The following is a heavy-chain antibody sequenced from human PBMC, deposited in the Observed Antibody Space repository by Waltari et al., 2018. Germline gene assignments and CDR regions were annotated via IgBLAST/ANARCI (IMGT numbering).Heavy chain of an antibody. D-gene: IGHD6-13*01. CDR3: ARLMGAAAGTFDY. CDR1: GGTFSSYA. Sequence: QVQLVQSGAEVKKPGSSVKVSCKASGGTFSSYAISRVRQAPGQGLEWMGGISPIFGTANYAQKFQGRVTITADESTSTAYMERSSLRSEDTAVYYCARLMGAAAGTFDYWGQGTLVTVSS. CDR2: ISPIFGTA. J-gene: IGHJ4*02. V-gene: IGHV1-69*12.